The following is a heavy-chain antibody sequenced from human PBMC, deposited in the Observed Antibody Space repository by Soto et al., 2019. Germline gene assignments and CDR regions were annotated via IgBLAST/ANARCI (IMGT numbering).Heavy chain of an antibody. J-gene: IGHJ2*01. CDR2: TYDRPKWFT. CDR3: VRDSSGSPWYFDL. V-gene: IGHV6-1*01. D-gene: IGHD6-25*01. CDR1: GDSVSSATAT. Sequence: QEQLQQSGPGLVKPSQTLSLICAISGDSVSSATATWSWIRQPPSRGLEWLGRTYDRPKWFTDYALSVTKRLAITADRPNNRLSMQLNSVPPEDTAVYLCVRDSSGSPWYFDLWRRGTLVTVSS.